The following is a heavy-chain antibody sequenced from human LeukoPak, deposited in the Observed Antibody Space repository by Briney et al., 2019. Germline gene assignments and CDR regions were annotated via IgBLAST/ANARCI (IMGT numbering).Heavy chain of an antibody. CDR1: GESITSRDFY. Sequence: PSETLSLTCSLSGESITSRDFYWGWIRQPPGKGLEWIGSINHRGNTYYSPSLKSRVTISVDTSKNQFSLTLSSVTAADTAMYYCARMGLLWFGELLFGLDAWGQGTTVAASS. D-gene: IGHD3-10*01. CDR2: INHRGNT. J-gene: IGHJ6*02. V-gene: IGHV4-39*01. CDR3: ARMGLLWFGELLFGLDA.